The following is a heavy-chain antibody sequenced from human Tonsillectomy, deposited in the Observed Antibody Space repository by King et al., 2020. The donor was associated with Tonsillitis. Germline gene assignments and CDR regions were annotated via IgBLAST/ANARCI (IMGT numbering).Heavy chain of an antibody. CDR1: GYTFTSYG. Sequence: VQLVESGAEVKKPGASVKVSCKASGYTFTSYGISWVRQAPGQGLEWMGWISAYNGNTNYAQKFQGRVTMTTDTPTSTAYMELRSLRSDDTAVYYCARVPTKTRYGDYVDWGQGTLVTVSS. D-gene: IGHD4-17*01. V-gene: IGHV1-18*01. J-gene: IGHJ4*02. CDR2: ISAYNGNT. CDR3: ARVPTKTRYGDYVD.